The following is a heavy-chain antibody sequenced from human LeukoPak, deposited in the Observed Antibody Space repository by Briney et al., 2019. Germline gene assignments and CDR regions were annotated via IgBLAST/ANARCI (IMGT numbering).Heavy chain of an antibody. CDR2: ISYDGSNK. CDR1: GFTFSSYG. V-gene: IGHV3-30*18. Sequence: GGSLRLSCAASGFTFSSYGMDWVRQAPGKGLEWVAVISYDGSNKYYADSVKGRFTISRDNSKNTLYLQMNSLRAEDTAVYYCAKDRALGYWGQGTLVTVSS. J-gene: IGHJ4*02. CDR3: AKDRALGY.